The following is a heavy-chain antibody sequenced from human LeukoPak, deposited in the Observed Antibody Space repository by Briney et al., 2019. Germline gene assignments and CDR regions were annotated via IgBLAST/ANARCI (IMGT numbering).Heavy chain of an antibody. CDR3: AKESITMVRGALDY. Sequence: PGRSLRLSCAASGFTFDDYAMHWVRQAPGKGLEWVSGISWNSGSIGYADSVKGRFTISRDNAKNSLYLQMNSLRAEDTALYYCAKESITMVRGALDYWGQGTLVTVSS. D-gene: IGHD3-10*01. CDR1: GFTFDDYA. V-gene: IGHV3-9*01. J-gene: IGHJ4*02. CDR2: ISWNSGSI.